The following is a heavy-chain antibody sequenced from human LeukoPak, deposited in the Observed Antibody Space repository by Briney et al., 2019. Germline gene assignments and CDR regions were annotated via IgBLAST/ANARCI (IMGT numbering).Heavy chain of an antibody. CDR2: INPNSGDT. Sequence: ASVKVSCKASGYTFTGYYMHWVRQAPGQGLEWMGRINPNSGDTSYAQKFQGRVTMTRDTSISTAYMELSRLRSDDTAVYYCARACSGGNCYSDNWFDPWGQGTLVTVSS. J-gene: IGHJ5*02. CDR3: ARACSGGNCYSDNWFDP. D-gene: IGHD2-15*01. V-gene: IGHV1-2*06. CDR1: GYTFTGYY.